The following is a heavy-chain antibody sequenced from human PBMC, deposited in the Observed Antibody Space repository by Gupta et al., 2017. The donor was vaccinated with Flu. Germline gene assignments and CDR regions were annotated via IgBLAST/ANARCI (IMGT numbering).Heavy chain of an antibody. D-gene: IGHD5-18*01. Sequence: SISSLTYYWGWISQPQGKGLEWMGRIYYSGSTYHNPSLKSRVTISIDKSKSQFSLRLNFVTAADTAVDYCEKAPLGYWPRSDAFDIWSKGTMVTVSS. J-gene: IGHJ3*02. V-gene: IGHV4-39*01. CDR3: EKAPLGYWPRSDAFDI. CDR1: SISSLTYY. CDR2: IYYSGST.